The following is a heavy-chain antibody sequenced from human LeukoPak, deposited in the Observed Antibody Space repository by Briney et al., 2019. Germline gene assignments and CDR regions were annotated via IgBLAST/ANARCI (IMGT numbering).Heavy chain of an antibody. CDR3: ARDGVPAARDL. CDR2: IDGAGGEK. D-gene: IGHD2-2*01. Sequence: GGSLRLSCAASGFTVSSYSMNWVRQAPGKGLEWVGNIDGAGGEKHYVDSVKGRFTISRDNAKTSLYLHMNSLRAEDTAVYYCARDGVPAARDLWGQGTMVIVSS. CDR1: GFTVSSYS. V-gene: IGHV3-7*01. J-gene: IGHJ3*01.